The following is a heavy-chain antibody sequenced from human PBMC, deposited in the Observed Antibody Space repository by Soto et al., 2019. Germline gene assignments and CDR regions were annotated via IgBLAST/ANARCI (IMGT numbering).Heavy chain of an antibody. Sequence: QVQLVESWGGVVQPGRSLRLCCAASGFTFSSYGMHWVRQAPGMGLEWVAVISYDVSNKYYADSVKGRFTISTDNSKNTLYLQMNSLRAEDTAVYYFAKGGGGSYNWFDPWGQGTLVTVSS. CDR2: ISYDVSNK. CDR1: GFTFSSYG. J-gene: IGHJ5*02. V-gene: IGHV3-30*18. D-gene: IGHD1-26*01. CDR3: AKGGGGSYNWFDP.